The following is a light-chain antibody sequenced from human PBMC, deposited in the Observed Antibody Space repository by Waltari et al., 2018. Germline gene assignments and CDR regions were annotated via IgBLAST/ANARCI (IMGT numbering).Light chain of an antibody. CDR2: GKE. CDR3: SSRNGRASQVV. CDR1: RLRTSY. V-gene: IGLV3-19*01. J-gene: IGLJ2*01. Sequence: SSGLTQDPAVSVALGQTIRIPCRGDRLRTSYASWYQVKTVPAPVLVMFGKEKRPSGVPDRISGESSETTSSLIITGAQAEDEADYYCSSRNGRASQVVFAGGTKVTVL.